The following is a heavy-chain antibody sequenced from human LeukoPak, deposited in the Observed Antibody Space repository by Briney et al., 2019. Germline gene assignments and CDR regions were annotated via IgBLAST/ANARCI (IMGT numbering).Heavy chain of an antibody. CDR2: NTGYRGNT. CDR3: VRVTVVTRSPWSWGPKTIGQEVNWFDP. J-gene: IGHJ5*02. V-gene: IGHV1-18*04. D-gene: IGHD4-17*01. Sequence: GASVTVSYKPPGDTLANYGITWVRQAPGQGLEWMGWNTGYRGNTNHAQLFQGRVTITTEKATSTAYLELRSLRPYEQALEYWVRVTVVTRSPWSWGPKTIGQEVNWFDPWGQGTLIIVSS. CDR1: GDTLANYG.